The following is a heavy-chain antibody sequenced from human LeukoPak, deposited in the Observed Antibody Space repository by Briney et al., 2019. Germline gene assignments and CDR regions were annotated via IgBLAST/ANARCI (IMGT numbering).Heavy chain of an antibody. CDR1: GFYFGGHA. J-gene: IGHJ4*02. D-gene: IGHD6-19*01. Sequence: GGSLRLSCVASGFYFGGHAMHWLRQAPGKGLEWVAYITYGSDTIFYADSVKGRFTVSRDNAKNSLYLQMDSLRAEDTAVYYCARQRETAVAGTGFDHWGQGTLVAVSS. CDR2: ITYGSDTI. CDR3: ARQRETAVAGTGFDH. V-gene: IGHV3-48*04.